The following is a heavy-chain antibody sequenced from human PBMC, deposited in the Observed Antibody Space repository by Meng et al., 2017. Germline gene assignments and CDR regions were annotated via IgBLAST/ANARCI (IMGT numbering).Heavy chain of an antibody. J-gene: IGHJ5*02. CDR2: INSDGSST. V-gene: IGHV3-74*01. Sequence: GESLKISCAASGFTFSSYWMHWVRQAPRKGLVWVSRINSDGSSTSYADSVKRRFTISRDTAKNKLYLQMKSLRAEDTAVYYCARDPRDFWSGYYISWFDPWGQGTLVTVSS. CDR3: ARDPRDFWSGYYISWFDP. D-gene: IGHD3-3*01. CDR1: GFTFSSYW.